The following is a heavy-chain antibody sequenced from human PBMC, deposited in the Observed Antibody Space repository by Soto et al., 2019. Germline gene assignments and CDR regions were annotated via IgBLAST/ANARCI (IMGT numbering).Heavy chain of an antibody. CDR3: ARVGPWVPYYYDSSPYTFENWFDP. CDR1: GGTFSSYA. J-gene: IGHJ5*02. V-gene: IGHV1-69*13. D-gene: IGHD3-22*01. CDR2: IIPIFGTA. Sequence: SVKVSCKASGGTFSSYAISWVRQAPGQGLGWMGGIIPIFGTANYAQKFQGRVTITADESTSTAYMELSSLRSEDTAVYYCARVGPWVPYYYDSSPYTFENWFDPWGQGTLVTVSS.